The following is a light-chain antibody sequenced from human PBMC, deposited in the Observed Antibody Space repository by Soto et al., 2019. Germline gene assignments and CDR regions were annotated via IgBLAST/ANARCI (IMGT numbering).Light chain of an antibody. CDR3: QLWDSSSDRYV. V-gene: IGLV3-21*02. CDR1: NIGSYS. J-gene: IGLJ1*01. CDR2: DYS. Sequence: LTQPPSVSVAPGQTAMITCGGTNIGSYSVHWYQQKPGQAPVLVVYDYSDRPSGIPERFSGSNSGNTATLTISRVEAGDEADYYCQLWDSSSDRYVFGTGTKVTVL.